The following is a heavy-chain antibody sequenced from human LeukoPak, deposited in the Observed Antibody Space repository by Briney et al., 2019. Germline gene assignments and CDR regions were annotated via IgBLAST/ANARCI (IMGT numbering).Heavy chain of an antibody. Sequence: SETLSLTCAVYGGSFSGYYWSWIRQPPGKGLEWIVEINHSGSTNYNPSLKSRVTVSADTSKNQFSLKLSSVTAADTAVYYCARGVGYCSGGSCYAHADYFDYWGQGTLVTVSS. CDR3: ARGVGYCSGGSCYAHADYFDY. V-gene: IGHV4-34*01. CDR1: GGSFSGYY. D-gene: IGHD2-15*01. CDR2: INHSGST. J-gene: IGHJ4*02.